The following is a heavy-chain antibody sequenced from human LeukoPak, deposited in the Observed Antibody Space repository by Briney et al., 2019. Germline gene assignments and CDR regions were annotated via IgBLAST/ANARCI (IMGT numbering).Heavy chain of an antibody. V-gene: IGHV1-2*06. D-gene: IGHD5-18*01. Sequence: ASVKVSCRASGYTFTAYYMYWVRQAPGQGLECMGRINPNSGGTNYAQKFQGRVTMTRDTSISTAYMELSRLRSDDTAVYYCATSSEGGYSYGSDIDYWGQGTLVTVSS. CDR3: ATSSEGGYSYGSDIDY. CDR2: INPNSGGT. CDR1: GYTFTAYY. J-gene: IGHJ4*02.